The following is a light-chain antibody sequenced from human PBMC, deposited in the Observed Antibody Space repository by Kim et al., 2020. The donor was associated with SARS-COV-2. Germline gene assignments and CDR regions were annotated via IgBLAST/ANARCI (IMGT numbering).Light chain of an antibody. J-gene: IGLJ3*02. Sequence: PGGTGTLTCGSSTGAVTSGHYPYWFQQNPGQAPRTLIYHTSNKQSWTPARFSGSLVGGKAALTLSGAQPEDEAEYYCLLSYSGARVFGGGTKLTVL. CDR1: TGAVTSGHY. CDR3: LLSYSGARV. V-gene: IGLV7-46*01. CDR2: HTS.